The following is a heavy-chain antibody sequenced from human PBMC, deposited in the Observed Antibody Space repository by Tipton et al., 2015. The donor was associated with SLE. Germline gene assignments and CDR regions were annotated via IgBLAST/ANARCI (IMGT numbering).Heavy chain of an antibody. CDR2: ISAYNGNT. CDR1: GYTFTSYG. V-gene: IGHV1-18*01. J-gene: IGHJ6*02. D-gene: IGHD3-3*01. CDR3: ARDSRFLEWPTAYYGMDV. Sequence: QSGAEVKKPGASVKVSCKASGYTFTSYGIRWVRQAPGQGLEWMGWISAYNGNTNYAQKLQGRVTMTTDTSTSTAYMELRSLRSDDTAVYYCARDSRFLEWPTAYYGMDVWGQGTTVTVSS.